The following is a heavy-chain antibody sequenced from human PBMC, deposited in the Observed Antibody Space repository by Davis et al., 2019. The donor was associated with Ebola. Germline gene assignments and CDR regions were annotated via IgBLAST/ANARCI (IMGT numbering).Heavy chain of an antibody. CDR2: ISATGGST. V-gene: IGHV3-23*01. CDR1: GFSIGSKY. D-gene: IGHD1-1*01. Sequence: PGGSLRLSCAASGFSIGSKYMSWVRQAPGKGLEWVSVISATGGSTYYADSVKGRFTISRDNSKNTLYMEMNSLRAEDTALYYCAKSAGTPGWFGPWGQGTLVTVSS. J-gene: IGHJ5*02. CDR3: AKSAGTPGWFGP.